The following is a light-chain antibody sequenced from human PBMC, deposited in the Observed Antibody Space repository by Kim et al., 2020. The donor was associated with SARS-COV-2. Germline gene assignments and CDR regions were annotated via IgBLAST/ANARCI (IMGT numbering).Light chain of an antibody. J-gene: IGLJ3*02. CDR3: LLVLGGGRV. CDR2: DTT. CDR1: PGAVTSGQY. V-gene: IGLV7-46*01. Sequence: PGGGISLTCSSRPGAVTSGQYPYLVQQEPGPAPRTVIQDTTPNDSWAPARFSGYLLGDKADLTLSGAQPEDEADYFCLLVLGGGRVFGGGTKVTVL.